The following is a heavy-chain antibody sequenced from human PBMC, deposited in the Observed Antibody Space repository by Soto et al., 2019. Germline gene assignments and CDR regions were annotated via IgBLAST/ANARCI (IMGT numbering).Heavy chain of an antibody. CDR1: GGSISSYY. Sequence: QVRLQESGPRLVKPSETLALTCTVSGGSISSYYWSWIRQSPGKGLEWIGHIYLSGSTNYSPSLKSRVTITRDASKNQLSLRLNSVTAGDTVVYWCARGLVYWRDPWGQGILVTVSS. CDR2: IYLSGST. V-gene: IGHV4-59*01. CDR3: ARGLVYWRDP. J-gene: IGHJ5*02. D-gene: IGHD2-8*01.